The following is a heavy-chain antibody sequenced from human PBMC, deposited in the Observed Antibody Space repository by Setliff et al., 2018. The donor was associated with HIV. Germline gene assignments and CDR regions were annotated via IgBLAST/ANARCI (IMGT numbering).Heavy chain of an antibody. V-gene: IGHV4-31*03. CDR2: LSYSGSSDYTIGRA. Sequence: PSETLSLTCTVSGVSISSGVSFWTWIRQFPGKGLEWIGFLSYSGSSDYTIGRADYNPSLKSRVAISLNTSENQFSLKVGSVTAADTAVYYCVRDRGGLGLFDYWGQGTLVTVSS. CDR1: GVSISSGVSF. J-gene: IGHJ4*02. CDR3: VRDRGGLGLFDY. D-gene: IGHD3-10*01.